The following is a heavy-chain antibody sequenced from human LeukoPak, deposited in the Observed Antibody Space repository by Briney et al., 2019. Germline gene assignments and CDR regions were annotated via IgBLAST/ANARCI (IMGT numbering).Heavy chain of an antibody. CDR3: VRGEVTYSLDY. V-gene: IGHV3-9*01. CDR1: GFTFDDCA. Sequence: GGSLRLSCAASGFTFDDCAMHWVRQAPGKGLEWVSGISWNGDSTNYADSVKGRFTISRDKAKTSLFLQMNSLRVDDTALYYCVRGEVTYSLDYWGQGTLVIVSA. D-gene: IGHD2-15*01. J-gene: IGHJ4*02. CDR2: ISWNGDST.